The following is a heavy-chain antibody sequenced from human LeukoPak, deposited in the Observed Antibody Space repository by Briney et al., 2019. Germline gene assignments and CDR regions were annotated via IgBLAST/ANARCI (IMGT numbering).Heavy chain of an antibody. CDR1: GGTFSSYA. CDR3: ARSRDGYLYYFDY. D-gene: IGHD5-24*01. J-gene: IGHJ4*02. CDR2: IIPIFGTA. V-gene: IGHV1-69*01. Sequence: GSSVTVSCTASGGTFSSYAISWVRQAPGQGLEWMGGIIPIFGTANYAQKFQGRVTITADESTSTAYMELSSLRSEDTAVFYCARSRDGYLYYFDYWGQGTQVTVSS.